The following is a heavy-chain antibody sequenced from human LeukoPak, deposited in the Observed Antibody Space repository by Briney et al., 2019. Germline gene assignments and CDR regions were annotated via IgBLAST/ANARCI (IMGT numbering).Heavy chain of an antibody. V-gene: IGHV1-2*04. Sequence: ASVKVSCKDSGYTFADYFIHWVRQAPGQGHEWMGRINPNSGGAEYAPKFQGWVTMTRDTSISTAYVEVSRLISDDTAVYYCARDLTSTSNWEFDYWGQGTLVIVSS. J-gene: IGHJ4*02. CDR2: INPNSGGA. D-gene: IGHD1-26*01. CDR1: GYTFADYF. CDR3: ARDLTSTSNWEFDY.